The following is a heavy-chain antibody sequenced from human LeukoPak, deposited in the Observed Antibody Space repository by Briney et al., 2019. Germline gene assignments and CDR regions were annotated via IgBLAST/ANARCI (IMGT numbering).Heavy chain of an antibody. Sequence: ASVKVSCKASGYTFTGYYMHWVRQAPGQGLEWMGWINPNSGGTNYAQKFQGRVTMTRDTSISTAYMELSRLRSDDTAVYYCTRENLEWLFLVAVWGQGTLVTVSS. J-gene: IGHJ4*02. V-gene: IGHV1-2*02. CDR2: INPNSGGT. CDR1: GYTFTGYY. CDR3: TRENLEWLFLVAV. D-gene: IGHD3-3*01.